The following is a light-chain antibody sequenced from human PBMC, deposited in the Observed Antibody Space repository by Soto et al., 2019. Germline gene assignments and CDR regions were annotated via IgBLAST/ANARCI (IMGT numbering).Light chain of an antibody. CDR1: ASDIGRYNY. J-gene: IGLJ1*01. Sequence: VLTQPPSASGSPGQSVTISCIGTASDIGRYNYVSWYQHHPGKAPKLIIYEVTKRPSGVPDRFSGSKSGNTASLTVSGLQADDEADYYCNSYVGSNNYVFGTGTKVTVL. CDR2: EVT. V-gene: IGLV2-8*01. CDR3: NSYVGSNNYV.